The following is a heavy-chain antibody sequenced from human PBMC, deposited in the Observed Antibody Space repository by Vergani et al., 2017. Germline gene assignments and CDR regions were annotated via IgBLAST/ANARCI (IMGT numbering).Heavy chain of an antibody. D-gene: IGHD6-19*01. CDR3: VKDREGSSGPWDLFDF. CDR2: IGYDGRYK. V-gene: IGHV3-30*02. J-gene: IGHJ4*02. Sequence: QVHLAESGGGVVQPRGSLRLSCQTSGFPFSSHGIHWVRQAPGKGLGWVSFIGYDGRYKYYVQSMKGRITVSMDDSESTVYLQMNSLRPEDTATYFCVKDREGSSGPWDLFDFWGQGILVIVSS. CDR1: GFPFSSHG.